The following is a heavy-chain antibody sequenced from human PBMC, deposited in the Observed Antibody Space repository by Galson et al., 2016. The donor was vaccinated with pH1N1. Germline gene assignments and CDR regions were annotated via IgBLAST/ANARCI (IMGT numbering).Heavy chain of an antibody. J-gene: IGHJ4*02. Sequence: SVKVSCKAAGYSVTRYYMHWVRRAPGQGLEWMGIIDPSDGTTTYSQKFQGRIILTRDTSTNSVHMELTTLRPDDSATYFCARRYYFDYWGQGTLVTVSS. V-gene: IGHV1-46*01. CDR1: GYSVTRYY. CDR3: ARRYYFDY. CDR2: IDPSDGTT.